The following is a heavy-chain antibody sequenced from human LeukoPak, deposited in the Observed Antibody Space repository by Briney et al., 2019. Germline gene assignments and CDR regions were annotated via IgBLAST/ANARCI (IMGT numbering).Heavy chain of an antibody. V-gene: IGHV3-21*01. CDR1: GFTFSSYS. J-gene: IGHJ6*02. CDR3: AREPTGTTAYYYGMDV. Sequence: GGSLRLSCAASGFTFSSYSMNWVRQAPGKGLEWVSSISSSSSYIYYADSVKGRFTISRDNAKNSLYLQMNSLRAEDTAVYYCAREPTGTTAYYYGMDVWGQGTTVTVSS. CDR2: ISSSSSYI. D-gene: IGHD1-1*01.